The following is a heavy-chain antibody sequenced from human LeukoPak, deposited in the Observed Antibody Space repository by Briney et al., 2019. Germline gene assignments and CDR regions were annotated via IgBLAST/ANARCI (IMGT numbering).Heavy chain of an antibody. V-gene: IGHV3-23*01. CDR1: GFIFSSYA. D-gene: IGHD7-27*01. Sequence: GGSLRLSCAASGFIFSSYAMSWVRQAPGKGLEWVSGIVASAHSTYYADSVKGRFTISRDNSKNILYLQMNSLRAEDTAVYYCASDSGEGWFDPWGQGTLVTASS. CDR2: IVASAHST. J-gene: IGHJ5*02. CDR3: ASDSGEGWFDP.